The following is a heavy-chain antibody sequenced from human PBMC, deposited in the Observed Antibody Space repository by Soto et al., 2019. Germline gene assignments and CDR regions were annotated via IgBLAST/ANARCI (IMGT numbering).Heavy chain of an antibody. CDR1: RYIFTAYF. V-gene: IGHV1-2*02. J-gene: IGHJ5*02. CDR2: INPNNGAT. CDR3: ASHHPGARFDP. Sequence: WASVKVSCKAPRYIFTAYFMHWVRQAPGQGLEWMGWINPNNGATHYGLSFQGRVTMTRDTSISTAYMELSSLRSDDTAVYYCASHHPGARFDPWGQGTLVTVSS.